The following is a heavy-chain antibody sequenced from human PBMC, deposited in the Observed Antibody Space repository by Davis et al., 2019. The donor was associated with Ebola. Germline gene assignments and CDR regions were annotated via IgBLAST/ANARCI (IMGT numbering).Heavy chain of an antibody. CDR1: DYSISSGYY. J-gene: IGHJ4*02. Sequence: SETLSLTCTVSDYSISSGYYWGWIRQPPGKGLGWIGTIYHSGSTYYNPSLESRVTISLDTSKNQFSLKLSSVTAADTAVYYCARGLTYYYDSSGYYWGQGTLVTVSS. D-gene: IGHD3-22*01. CDR3: ARGLTYYYDSSGYY. V-gene: IGHV4-38-2*02. CDR2: IYHSGST.